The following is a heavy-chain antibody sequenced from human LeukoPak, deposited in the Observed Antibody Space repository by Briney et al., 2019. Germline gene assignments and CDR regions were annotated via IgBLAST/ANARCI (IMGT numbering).Heavy chain of an antibody. CDR1: GYNLNSYW. D-gene: IGHD2-2*01. Sequence: GESLEIPLKGSGYNLNSYWNGRGRQVPGKGPELIGIIYPGDSDTRYSPSFQGQVTISADKSISTAYLQWSSLKASDTAMYYCARRGVYCRSTSCYYFDYWGQGTLVTVSS. J-gene: IGHJ4*02. V-gene: IGHV5-51*01. CDR2: IYPGDSDT. CDR3: ARRGVYCRSTSCYYFDY.